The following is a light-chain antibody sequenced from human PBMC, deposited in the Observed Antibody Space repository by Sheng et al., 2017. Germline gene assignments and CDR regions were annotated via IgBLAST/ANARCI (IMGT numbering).Light chain of an antibody. Sequence: DIQMTQSPSSVSASVGDRVTITCQATQDIFKDLNWYQQKPGKAPKLLIYGASNLATGVPSRFSGSRSGTEFTFTISSLQPEDIATYYCQQYDNLPYTFGQGTTLEIK. CDR1: QDIFKD. V-gene: IGKV1-33*01. J-gene: IGKJ2*01. CDR3: QQYDNLPYT. CDR2: GAS.